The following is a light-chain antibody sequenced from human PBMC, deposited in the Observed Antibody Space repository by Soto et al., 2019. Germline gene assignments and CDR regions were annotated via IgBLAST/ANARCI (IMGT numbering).Light chain of an antibody. CDR3: QQYNNWPPCT. Sequence: ETVMTQSPATLSVSPGERATLSCRASQSVSSNLAWYQQKPGQAPRLLIYDASTRATGIPARFSDSGSGTEFTLTISSLQSEDFAVYYCQQYNNWPPCTFGQGTKLEIK. V-gene: IGKV3-15*01. J-gene: IGKJ2*02. CDR2: DAS. CDR1: QSVSSN.